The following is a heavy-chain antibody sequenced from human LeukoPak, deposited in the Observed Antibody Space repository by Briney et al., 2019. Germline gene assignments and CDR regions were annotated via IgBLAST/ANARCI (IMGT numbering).Heavy chain of an antibody. V-gene: IGHV3-48*04. J-gene: IGHJ4*02. CDR2: INTGSSTI. Sequence: GGSLRLSCADSGVIFSSYSMNWVRQAPGRGLEWVSYINTGSSTIYYADSVKGRFTTSRDNAKNSLFLQMNSLRAEDTAVYYCARDLIAATDYWGQGTLVTVSS. D-gene: IGHD6-13*01. CDR1: GVIFSSYS. CDR3: ARDLIAATDY.